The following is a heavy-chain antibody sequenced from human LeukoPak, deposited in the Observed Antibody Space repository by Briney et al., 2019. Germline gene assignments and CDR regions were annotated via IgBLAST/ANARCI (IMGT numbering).Heavy chain of an antibody. V-gene: IGHV1-69*05. CDR3: ARGSGYCTNGVCSVDDI. J-gene: IGHJ3*02. CDR2: IIPIFGTA. D-gene: IGHD2-8*01. Sequence: SVKVSCKASGGTFSSYAFSWVRQAPGQRLEWMGRIIPIFGTANYAQKFQGRVTITTDESTSTAYMELSSLRSEDTAVYYCARGSGYCTNGVCSVDDIWGQGTMVTVSS. CDR1: GGTFSSYA.